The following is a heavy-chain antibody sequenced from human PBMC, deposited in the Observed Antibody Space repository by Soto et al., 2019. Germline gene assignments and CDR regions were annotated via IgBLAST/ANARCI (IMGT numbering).Heavy chain of an antibody. Sequence: ASVKVSCKASGGTFSSYAISWVRQAPGQGLEWMGGIIPIFGTANYAQKFQGRVTITADESTSTAYMELSSLRSEDTAVYYCARTLGYCSGGSCYSSAFDIWGQGTMVTVSS. CDR3: ARTLGYCSGGSCYSSAFDI. D-gene: IGHD2-15*01. V-gene: IGHV1-69*13. CDR2: IIPIFGTA. CDR1: GGTFSSYA. J-gene: IGHJ3*02.